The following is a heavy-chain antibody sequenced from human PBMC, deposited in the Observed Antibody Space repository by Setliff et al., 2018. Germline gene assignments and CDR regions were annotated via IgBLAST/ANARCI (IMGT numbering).Heavy chain of an antibody. Sequence: PSETLSLTCNVSGGSVSSTSHYWGWIRQPPGKGMEWIGSVYYSGYTYYNPSLQSRVTMSVDTSKNQFSLNLNSVTAADTAVYYFRLANCSTNCEEALDYWSQGTLVTVSS. D-gene: IGHD2-2*01. V-gene: IGHV4-39*07. CDR1: GGSVSSTSHY. CDR3: RLANCSTNCEEALDY. CDR2: VYYSGYT. J-gene: IGHJ4*02.